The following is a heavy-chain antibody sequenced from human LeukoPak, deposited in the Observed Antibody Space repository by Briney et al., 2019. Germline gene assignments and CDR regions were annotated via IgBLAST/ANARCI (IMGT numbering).Heavy chain of an antibody. CDR2: VSGSGDRM. CDR3: AKAAAAPGFDF. CDR1: EGPSISYA. J-gene: IGHJ4*02. D-gene: IGHD6-13*01. Sequence: VGPLRLSCAASEGPSISYALHWGRQATGYAPTWVATVSGSGDRMYHADSVKGRFTISRDNSKNTIYLQMNSLRAEDTALYYCAKAAAAPGFDFWGQGTLVTVSS. V-gene: IGHV3-23*01.